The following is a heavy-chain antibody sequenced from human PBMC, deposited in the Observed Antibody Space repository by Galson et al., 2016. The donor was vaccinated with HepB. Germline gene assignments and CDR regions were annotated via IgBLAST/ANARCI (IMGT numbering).Heavy chain of an antibody. Sequence: ETLSLTCTVSGGPITSNHHYWGWARQPPGKGLEWIGSAFHNGITYYNPSLRSRVTVSVDASRNQFSLKVTSVTAADTAIYYCARADLVVVPTSTEWFDPWGQGTLVIVSS. CDR1: GGPITSNHHY. V-gene: IGHV4-39*02. J-gene: IGHJ5*02. CDR2: AFHNGIT. D-gene: IGHD2-2*01. CDR3: ARADLVVVPTSTEWFDP.